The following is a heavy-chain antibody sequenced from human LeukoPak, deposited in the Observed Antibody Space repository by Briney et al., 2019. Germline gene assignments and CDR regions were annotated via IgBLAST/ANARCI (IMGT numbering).Heavy chain of an antibody. D-gene: IGHD1-26*01. Sequence: GGSLRLSCAAPGFTFSSYAMHWVRQAPGKGLEWVAVISYDGSNKYYADSVKGRFTISRDNSKNTLYLQMNSLRAEDTAVYYCARDTQWEPQYWGQGTLVTVSS. J-gene: IGHJ4*02. CDR3: ARDTQWEPQY. CDR2: ISYDGSNK. CDR1: GFTFSSYA. V-gene: IGHV3-30*01.